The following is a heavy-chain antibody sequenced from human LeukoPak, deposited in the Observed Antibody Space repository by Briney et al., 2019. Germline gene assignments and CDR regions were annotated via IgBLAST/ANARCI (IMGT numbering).Heavy chain of an antibody. Sequence: PGGSLRLSCAASGFTFNNYAMSWVRQAPGKGLEWVSAISNSGNSTYYADSVKGRFTISRDNSKNTLYLQINSLRAEDTAVYYCAKDSGVTYYYGSGSATYFEHWGQGSLVTVSS. CDR2: ISNSGNST. V-gene: IGHV3-23*01. CDR3: AKDSGVTYYYGSGSATYFEH. J-gene: IGHJ4*02. D-gene: IGHD3-10*01. CDR1: GFTFNNYA.